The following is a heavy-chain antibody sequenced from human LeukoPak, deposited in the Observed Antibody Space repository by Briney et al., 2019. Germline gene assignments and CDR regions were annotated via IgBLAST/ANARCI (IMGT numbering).Heavy chain of an antibody. CDR2: ISGSGGST. CDR3: AKDIGMVRESEFDY. Sequence: GGSLRLSCAASGFTFSSYAMSWVRQAPGKGLEWASAISGSGGSTYYADSVKGRFTISRDNSKNTLYLQMNSLRAEDTAVYYCAKDIGMVRESEFDYWGQGTLDTVSS. CDR1: GFTFSSYA. V-gene: IGHV3-23*01. D-gene: IGHD3-10*01. J-gene: IGHJ4*02.